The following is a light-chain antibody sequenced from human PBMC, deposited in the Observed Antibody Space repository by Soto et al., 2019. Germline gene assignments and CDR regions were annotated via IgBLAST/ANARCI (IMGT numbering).Light chain of an antibody. J-gene: IGKJ3*01. CDR1: LSVGTN. Sequence: ETVMTQSPATLSVSPGERATLSCRASLSVGTNVAWYQQRPGQAPRLLIYGTSTRATGIPVRFSGSGSGTEFTLTISRLESEDFGFYYCQQYNKWPLFTFGPGNRVD. V-gene: IGKV3-15*01. CDR2: GTS. CDR3: QQYNKWPLFT.